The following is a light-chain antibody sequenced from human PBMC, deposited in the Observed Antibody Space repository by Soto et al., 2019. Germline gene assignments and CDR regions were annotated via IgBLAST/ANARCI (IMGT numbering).Light chain of an antibody. CDR2: DVT. J-gene: IGLJ2*01. V-gene: IGLV2-14*03. CDR1: SSDVGGYDY. Sequence: QSALTQPASVSGSPGQSITISCTGTSSDVGGYDYVSWYQQHPGKAPKLMIYDVTNRPSGVSTRFSASKSGNTASLTISGLHAEDEADYYCCSLLSITTRIFGGGTKLTVL. CDR3: CSLLSITTRI.